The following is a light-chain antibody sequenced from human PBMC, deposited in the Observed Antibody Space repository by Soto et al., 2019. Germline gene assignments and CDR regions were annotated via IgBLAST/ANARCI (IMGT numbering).Light chain of an antibody. CDR1: QSVSSN. J-gene: IGKJ1*01. CDR2: GAS. CDR3: QQYNNWPPRT. Sequence: EIVLTQSPATLSVSPVERATLSCRASQSVSSNLAWYQQKPGLAPRLLVYGASTRATGIPARFSGSGSGTEFTLTISSLQSEDVAVYYCQQYNNWPPRTFGQGTKVDIK. V-gene: IGKV3-15*01.